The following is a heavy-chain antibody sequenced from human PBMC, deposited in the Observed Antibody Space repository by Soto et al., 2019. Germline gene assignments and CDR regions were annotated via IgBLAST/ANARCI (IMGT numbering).Heavy chain of an antibody. CDR3: AQDGQPPYYYYGMDV. CDR2: ISGYNGDT. V-gene: IGHV1-18*01. J-gene: IGHJ6*02. CDR1: GYTFTRYG. Sequence: QGQLVQSGAEVKKPGASVNVSCKASGYTFTRYGISWVRQAPGQGLEWMGWISGYNGDTKYAQKFQGRVTMTVDTPTSTGYMELRSLTSQGRGVYYSAQDGQPPYYYYGMDVWGQGTTVTVSS.